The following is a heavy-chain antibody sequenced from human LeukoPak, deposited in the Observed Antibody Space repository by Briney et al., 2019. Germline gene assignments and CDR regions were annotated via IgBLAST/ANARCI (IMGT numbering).Heavy chain of an antibody. Sequence: ASVKVSCKASGYTFTSYGISWVRQAPGQGLEWMGWISAYNGNTNYAQKLQGRVTMTTDTSTSTAYMELRSLRSDDTAVYYCARTQNPNYYDSSGYLGYWGQGTLVTVSS. J-gene: IGHJ4*02. D-gene: IGHD3-22*01. CDR3: ARTQNPNYYDSSGYLGY. V-gene: IGHV1-18*01. CDR1: GYTFTSYG. CDR2: ISAYNGNT.